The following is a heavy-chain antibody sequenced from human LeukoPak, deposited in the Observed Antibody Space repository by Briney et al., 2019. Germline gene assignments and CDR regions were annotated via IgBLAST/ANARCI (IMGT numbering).Heavy chain of an antibody. D-gene: IGHD6-13*01. Sequence: PGGSLRLSCAASGFTFDDYAMHWVRQAPGKGLEWVSGISWNSGSIGYADSVKGRFTISRDNAKNSLYLQMNSLRAEDTALYYCAKVAGGVYSSSLIDYWGQGTLVTVSS. CDR2: ISWNSGSI. CDR3: AKVAGGVYSSSLIDY. CDR1: GFTFDDYA. J-gene: IGHJ4*02. V-gene: IGHV3-9*01.